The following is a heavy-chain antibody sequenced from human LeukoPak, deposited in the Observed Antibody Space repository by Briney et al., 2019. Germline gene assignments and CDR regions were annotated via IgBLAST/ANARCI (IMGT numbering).Heavy chain of an antibody. V-gene: IGHV3-23*01. CDR2: ISGSGGST. CDR1: GFTFSSYA. Sequence: PGGSLRLSCAASGFTFSSYAMSWVRQAPGKGLEWVSAISGSGGSTYYADSVKGRFTISRDNSKSTLYLQMNSLRAEDTAVYYCARHPGYSSGPGHYYYMDVWGKGTTVTVSS. D-gene: IGHD6-19*01. CDR3: ARHPGYSSGPGHYYYMDV. J-gene: IGHJ6*03.